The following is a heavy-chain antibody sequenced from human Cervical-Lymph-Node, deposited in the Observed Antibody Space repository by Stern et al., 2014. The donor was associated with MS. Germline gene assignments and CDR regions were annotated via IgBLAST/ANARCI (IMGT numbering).Heavy chain of an antibody. CDR3: ARSDRLWGSFDY. CDR2: ISYIGST. D-gene: IGHD3-16*01. CDR1: GASISTVGYY. J-gene: IGHJ4*02. Sequence: QVQLQESGPGLVKPSQTLSLTCTVSGASISTVGYYWSWIRQHPGKGPEWIAYISYIGSTYYNPSLKSRVSISADTSKNQFSLNLTSVTAADTALYYCARSDRLWGSFDYWGQGTLVAVSS. V-gene: IGHV4-31*03.